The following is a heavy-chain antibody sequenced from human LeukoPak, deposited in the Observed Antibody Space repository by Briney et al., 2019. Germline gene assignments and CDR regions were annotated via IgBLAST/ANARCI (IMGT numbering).Heavy chain of an antibody. J-gene: IGHJ1*01. Sequence: PGGSLRLSCAASGFTFSHYGMHWVRQAPGKGLEYVSAISSNGNSTYYANSVKGRFTISRDNSKNTLYLQMGSLRADDMAVYYCARDRYSSSWFGYFQCWGQGTLVTASS. CDR3: ARDRYSSSWFGYFQC. V-gene: IGHV3-64*01. CDR1: GFTFSHYG. CDR2: ISSNGNST. D-gene: IGHD6-13*01.